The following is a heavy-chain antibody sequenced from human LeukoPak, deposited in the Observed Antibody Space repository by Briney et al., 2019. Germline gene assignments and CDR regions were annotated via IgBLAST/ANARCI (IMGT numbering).Heavy chain of an antibody. CDR1: GGSISSGGYY. V-gene: IGHV4-31*03. D-gene: IGHD4-17*01. Sequence: PSETLSLTCTVSGGSISSGGYYWSWIRQHPGKGLEWIGYIYYSGSTYYTPSLKSRVTISVDTSKHQFSLKLSSVTAADTAVYYCARAPYGDAPFDYWGQGTLVTVSS. CDR2: IYYSGST. CDR3: ARAPYGDAPFDY. J-gene: IGHJ4*02.